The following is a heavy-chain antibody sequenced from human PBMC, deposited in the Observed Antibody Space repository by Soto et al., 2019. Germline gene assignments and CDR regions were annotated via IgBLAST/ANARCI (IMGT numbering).Heavy chain of an antibody. D-gene: IGHD1-7*01. CDR3: ARGGDVNYEHGMDV. J-gene: IGHJ6*02. CDR2: ISAYNGKT. CDR1: GYTFTSYG. V-gene: IGHV1-18*01. Sequence: QVQLVQSGGEVKKPGASVKLSCTASGYTFTSYGISWVRQAPGQGLEWMGWISAYNGKTNYAQNVQGRVTMTTDTSTRTAYMDLRSLRSDDTAVYYCARGGDVNYEHGMDVWGQGTTVTVSS.